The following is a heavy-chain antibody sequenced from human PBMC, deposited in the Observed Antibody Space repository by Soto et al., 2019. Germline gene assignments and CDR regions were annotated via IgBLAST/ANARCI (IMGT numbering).Heavy chain of an antibody. D-gene: IGHD2-21*01. J-gene: IGHJ4*02. CDR2: TRNKVNSYTT. CDR1: GFSFSDHY. V-gene: IGHV3-72*01. CDR3: AASGGDYRVFDY. Sequence: GGSLRLSCAASGFSFSDHYMDWVRQAPGKGLEWVGRTRNKVNSYTTEYAASVKGRFTISRDDSKNSLYLQVNSLKSEDTAVYYCAASGGDYRVFDYWGLGSLVTVSS.